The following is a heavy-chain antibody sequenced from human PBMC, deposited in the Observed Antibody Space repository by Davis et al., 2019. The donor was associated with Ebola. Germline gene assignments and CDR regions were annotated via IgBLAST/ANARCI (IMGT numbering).Heavy chain of an antibody. CDR2: IYYSGST. CDR1: GGSISSGGYY. Sequence: SETLSLTCTVSGGSISSGGYYWSWIRQHPGKGLEWIGYIYYSGSTYYNPSLKSRVTISVDKSKNQFSLKLSSVTAADTAVYYCARDGGLDHRTGWFDPWGQGTLVTVSS. CDR3: ARDGGLDHRTGWFDP. V-gene: IGHV4-31*03. J-gene: IGHJ5*02. D-gene: IGHD3-16*01.